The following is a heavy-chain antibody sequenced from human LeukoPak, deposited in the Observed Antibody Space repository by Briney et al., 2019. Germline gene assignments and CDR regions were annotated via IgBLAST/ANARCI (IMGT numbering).Heavy chain of an antibody. J-gene: IGHJ4*02. D-gene: IGHD2-21*01. V-gene: IGHV3-11*06. Sequence: GGSLRLSCAASGFTFSDYYMSWIRQAPGKGLEWVSSISSSSSYIYYADSVKGRFTISRDNAKNSLYLQMNSLRAEDTAVYYCAREGGEGDFDYWGQGTLVTVSS. CDR2: ISSSSSYI. CDR1: GFTFSDYY. CDR3: AREGGEGDFDY.